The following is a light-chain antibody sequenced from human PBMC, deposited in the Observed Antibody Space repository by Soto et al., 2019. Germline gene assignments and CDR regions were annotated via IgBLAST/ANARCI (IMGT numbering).Light chain of an antibody. Sequence: QSVLTQPPSASGSPGQSVTIYCTGTSRDVGAYNYVSWYQQHAGKAPKLVIYEVTKRPSGVPDRFSGSKSANTASLTVSGLQAEDEADYYCSSFASSNTWVFGGGTKLTVL. CDR1: SRDVGAYNY. V-gene: IGLV2-8*01. J-gene: IGLJ3*02. CDR3: SSFASSNTWV. CDR2: EVT.